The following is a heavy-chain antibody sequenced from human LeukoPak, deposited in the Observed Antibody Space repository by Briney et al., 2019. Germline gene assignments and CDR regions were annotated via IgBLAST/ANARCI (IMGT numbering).Heavy chain of an antibody. D-gene: IGHD6-19*01. CDR3: VRQGDGSGWLFHY. V-gene: IGHV5-51*01. CDR2: VYPGDSYT. CDR1: GYPFTTYW. Sequence: GESLKISCKGSGYPFTTYWIGWVRQMPGKGLEWMGVVYPGDSYTRYSPSFQGQVTISADKSISTAYLQWSSTKASDSAMYYCVRQGDGSGWLFHYWGQGTLVTVSS. J-gene: IGHJ4*02.